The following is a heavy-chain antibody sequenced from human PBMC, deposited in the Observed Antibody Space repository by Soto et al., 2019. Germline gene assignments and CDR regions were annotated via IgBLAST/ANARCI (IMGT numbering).Heavy chain of an antibody. CDR1: GYTFTSYG. V-gene: IGHV1-18*01. J-gene: IGHJ4*02. Sequence: QVQLVQSGAEVKKPGASVKVSCKASGYTFTSYGISWVRQAPGQGLEWMGWISAYNGNTNYAQKRQGRVTMTTDTSTSTAYMELRSLRSDDTAVYYCARSVDTAMVPKVLHHPVGYLGQGTLVTVSS. D-gene: IGHD5-18*01. CDR2: ISAYNGNT. CDR3: ARSVDTAMVPKVLHHPVGY.